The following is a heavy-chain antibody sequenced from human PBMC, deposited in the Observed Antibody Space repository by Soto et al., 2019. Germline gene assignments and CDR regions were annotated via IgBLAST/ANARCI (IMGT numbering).Heavy chain of an antibody. D-gene: IGHD1-26*01. J-gene: IGHJ6*02. CDR2: ISSSGSTI. Sequence: PGGSLRLSCAASGFTFSSYEMNWVRQAPGKGLEWVSYISSSGSTIYYADSVKGRFTISRDNAKNSLYLQMNSLRAEDTAVYYCAREGGQWELPQGVSGMDVWGQGTTVTVSS. CDR3: AREGGQWELPQGVSGMDV. CDR1: GFTFSSYE. V-gene: IGHV3-48*03.